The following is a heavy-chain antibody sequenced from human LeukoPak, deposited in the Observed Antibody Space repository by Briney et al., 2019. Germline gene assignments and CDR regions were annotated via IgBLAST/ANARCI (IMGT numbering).Heavy chain of an antibody. J-gene: IGHJ3*02. CDR2: INSDGSST. CDR1: GFTFSSTW. V-gene: IGHV3-74*01. Sequence: GGSLRLSCAASGFTFSSTWMHWVRQVPGKGLVWVSRINSDGSSTIYADSVKGRFTISRDNAKNTLYVQMNSLRAEDTAVYYCARSRLYGFDIWGRGTMATVSS. CDR3: ARSRLYGFDI. D-gene: IGHD2-2*02.